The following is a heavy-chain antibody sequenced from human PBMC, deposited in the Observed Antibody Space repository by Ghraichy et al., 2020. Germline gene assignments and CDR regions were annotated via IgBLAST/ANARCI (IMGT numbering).Heavy chain of an antibody. CDR1: GFTFSSNG. CDR3: AKSLWLRFALPEV. V-gene: IGHV3-23*01. Sequence: GGSLRLSCAASGFTFSSNGMSWVRQAPGKGLEWVSVISGSGDRTYYADSVKGRCTISRDNSKNTLYLQMNSLRAEDTAVYYCAKSLWLRFALPEVWGQGTLVTVSS. J-gene: IGHJ4*02. CDR2: ISGSGDRT. D-gene: IGHD5-12*01.